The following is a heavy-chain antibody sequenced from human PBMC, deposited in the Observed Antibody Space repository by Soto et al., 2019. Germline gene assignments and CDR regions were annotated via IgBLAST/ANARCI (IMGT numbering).Heavy chain of an antibody. Sequence: SETLSLTCSVSGGSISSSSYYWGWIRQPPGKGLEWIGSIYYSGSTYYNPSLKSRVTISVDTSKNQFSLKLSSVTAADTAVYYCARSKYFDYWGQGTLVTVSS. CDR3: ARSKYFDY. V-gene: IGHV4-39*01. CDR1: GGSISSSSYY. CDR2: IYYSGST. J-gene: IGHJ4*02.